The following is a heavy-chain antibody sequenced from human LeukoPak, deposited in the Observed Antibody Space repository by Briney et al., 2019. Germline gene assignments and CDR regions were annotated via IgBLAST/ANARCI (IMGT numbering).Heavy chain of an antibody. Sequence: GGSLRLSCAASGFSFSSYEINWVRQAPGKGLEWVSYIGSSGSTVYYADSVKGRFTISRDNAKKSLYLQMNSLRDEDTAVYYCARDTLLYADSPDAFDMWGRGTMATVSS. CDR2: IGSSGSTV. V-gene: IGHV3-48*03. D-gene: IGHD4-17*01. CDR3: ARDTLLYADSPDAFDM. J-gene: IGHJ3*02. CDR1: GFSFSSYE.